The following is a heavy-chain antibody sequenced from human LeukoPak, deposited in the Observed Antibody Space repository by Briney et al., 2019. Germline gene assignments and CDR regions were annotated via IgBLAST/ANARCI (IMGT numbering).Heavy chain of an antibody. Sequence: GESLKISCKASGYSFTNYWIGWVRQTPGKGLEWMGIIDPGDSDTRYTPSFQGQVTISADKSLSTAYLQWNSLKASDTAMYYCARQTAMGRSGGYWGQGTLVTVSS. CDR3: ARQTAMGRSGGY. J-gene: IGHJ4*02. D-gene: IGHD5-18*01. V-gene: IGHV5-51*01. CDR1: GYSFTNYW. CDR2: IDPGDSDT.